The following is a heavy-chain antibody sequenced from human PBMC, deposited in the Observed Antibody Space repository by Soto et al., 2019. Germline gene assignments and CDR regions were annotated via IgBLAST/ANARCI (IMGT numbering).Heavy chain of an antibody. CDR1: GGSISSYY. D-gene: IGHD6-19*01. CDR2: IYYSGST. CDR3: ARRIAVAGSNWFDP. V-gene: IGHV4-59*08. Sequence: SETLSLTCTVSGGSISSYYWSWIRQPPGKGLEWIGYIYYSGSTNYNPSLKSRVTISVDTSKNQFSLKLSSVTAADTAVYYCARRIAVAGSNWFDPWGQGTLVTVSS. J-gene: IGHJ5*02.